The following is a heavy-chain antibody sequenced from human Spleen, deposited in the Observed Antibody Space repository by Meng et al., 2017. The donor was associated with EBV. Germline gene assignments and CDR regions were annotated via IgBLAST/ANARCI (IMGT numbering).Heavy chain of an antibody. J-gene: IGHJ4*02. D-gene: IGHD2-8*01. V-gene: IGHV1-69*09. CDR1: GGTFSSYG. CDR2: IIPLLGTR. Sequence: QGRLVQAGAEVKKPGSSVKVSCQASGGTFSSYGITWVRQAPGQGLEWMGTIIPLLGTRNYAQKFQGRVTFIADSTSTAYMELSGLRSDDTGFYYCARKAHGPLDYWGQGTLVTVSS. CDR3: ARKAHGPLDY.